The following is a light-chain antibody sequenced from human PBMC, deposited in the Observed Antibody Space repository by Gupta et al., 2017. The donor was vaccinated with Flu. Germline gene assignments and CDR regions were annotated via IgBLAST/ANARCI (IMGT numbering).Light chain of an antibody. Sequence: DIVMTQSPDSLAVSLGERATINCKSSQSVLYSHNNKNYLAWYQQKPGQPPKLLIYWASTRESGVPDRFSGSGSGTDFTLTISSLQAEDVAVYYCQQEDSTPYTFGQGTKLEIK. V-gene: IGKV4-1*01. J-gene: IGKJ2*01. CDR1: QSVLYSHNNKNY. CDR2: WAS. CDR3: QQEDSTPYT.